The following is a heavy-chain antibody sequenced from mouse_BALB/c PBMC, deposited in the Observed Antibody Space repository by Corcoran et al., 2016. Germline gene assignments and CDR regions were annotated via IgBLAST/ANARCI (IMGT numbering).Heavy chain of an antibody. Sequence: LVKTGASVKISCKASGYSFTGYYMHWVNRSHGKSLEWIGYISCYNGATSYNQKFKGKATFTVDTSSSTAYMQFNSLTSEDSAVYYCARGRYRYDVMDYWGQGTSVTVSS. J-gene: IGHJ4*01. D-gene: IGHD2-14*01. V-gene: IGHV1S34*01. CDR3: ARGRYRYDVMDY. CDR1: GYSFTGYY. CDR2: ISCYNGAT.